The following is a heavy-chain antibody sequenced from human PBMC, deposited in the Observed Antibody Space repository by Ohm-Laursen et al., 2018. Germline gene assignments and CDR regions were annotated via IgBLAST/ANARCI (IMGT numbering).Heavy chain of an antibody. Sequence: SLRLSCAASGFTFSSYAMSWVRQAPGKGLEWVSGISGSGGDTYYADSVKGRFTISRDNSKNTLYLQMNSLRVEDTALYYCARDIDWVAFDYWGQGTLVTVSS. CDR3: ARDIDWVAFDY. J-gene: IGHJ4*02. CDR2: ISGSGGDT. CDR1: GFTFSSYA. D-gene: IGHD3-9*01. V-gene: IGHV3-23*01.